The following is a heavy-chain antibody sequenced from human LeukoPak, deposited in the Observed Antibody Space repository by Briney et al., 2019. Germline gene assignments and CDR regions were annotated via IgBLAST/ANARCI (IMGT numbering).Heavy chain of an antibody. V-gene: IGHV3-7*01. CDR3: ARTDGSGSYVGIFDY. CDR1: GFTFSRYC. J-gene: IGHJ4*02. D-gene: IGHD3-3*01. CDR2: IKQDGREK. Sequence: PGGSLRLSCAASGFTFSRYCMSWVRQAPGKGLEWVAYIKQDGREKYYVDSVKGRFTISRDNAKNSLSLQMNSLRAEDTAVYYCARTDGSGSYVGIFDYWGQGTLVTYSS.